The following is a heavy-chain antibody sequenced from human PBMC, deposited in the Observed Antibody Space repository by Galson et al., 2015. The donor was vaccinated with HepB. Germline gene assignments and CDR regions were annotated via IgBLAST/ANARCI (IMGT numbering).Heavy chain of an antibody. CDR3: ARERQILPGSPTPPDY. J-gene: IGHJ4*02. CDR1: GFTFSSYS. D-gene: IGHD1-26*01. CDR2: ISSSSSYI. Sequence: SLRLSCAASGFTFSSYSMNWVRQAPGKGLEWVSSISSSSSYIYYADSVKGRFTISRDNAKNSLYLQMNSLRAEDTAVYYCARERQILPGSPTPPDYWGQGTLVTVSS. V-gene: IGHV3-21*01.